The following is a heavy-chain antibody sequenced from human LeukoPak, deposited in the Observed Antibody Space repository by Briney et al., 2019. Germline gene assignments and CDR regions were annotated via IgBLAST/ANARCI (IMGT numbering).Heavy chain of an antibody. Sequence: GASVKVSCKASGYTFTGYYMHWVRQAPGQGLEWMGWINPNSGGTNYAQKLQGRVTMTRDTSISTAYMELSRLRSDDTAVYYCARGTYYGSGSSSFLYYYYYYMDVWGKGTTVTVSS. J-gene: IGHJ6*03. CDR3: ARGTYYGSGSSSFLYYYYYYMDV. CDR1: GYTFTGYY. V-gene: IGHV1-2*02. CDR2: INPNSGGT. D-gene: IGHD3-10*01.